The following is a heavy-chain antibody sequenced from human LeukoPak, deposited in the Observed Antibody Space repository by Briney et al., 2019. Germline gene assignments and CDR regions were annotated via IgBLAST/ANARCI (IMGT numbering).Heavy chain of an antibody. D-gene: IGHD1-26*01. V-gene: IGHV4-34*01. Sequence: SETLSLTCAVYGGSLNGHYWSWIRQSPGKGLEWIGEGSDGGGTKFNPSLKSRVTISADTSKNQFSLKLSSVTAADTAVYYCAKNGQSGFSFDPWGQGTLVTVSS. CDR1: GGSLNGHY. CDR2: GSDGGGT. CDR3: AKNGQSGFSFDP. J-gene: IGHJ5*02.